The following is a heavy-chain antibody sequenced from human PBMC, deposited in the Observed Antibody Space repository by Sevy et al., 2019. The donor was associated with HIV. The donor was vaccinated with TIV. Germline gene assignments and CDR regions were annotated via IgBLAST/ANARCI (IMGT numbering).Heavy chain of an antibody. CDR2: MNPNSGNT. V-gene: IGHV1-8*01. J-gene: IGHJ2*01. CDR3: ARGLSFSYAKRGDWVNWYFDL. Sequence: VSVKVSCKASGYTFDSHDINWIRQAPGQGLEWMGWMNPNSGNTGYAQRFQGRVTMTRTTSISTAYMELNGLRSEDTALYYCARGLSFSYAKRGDWVNWYFDLWGRGTLVTVSS. D-gene: IGHD2-21*01. CDR1: GYTFDSHD.